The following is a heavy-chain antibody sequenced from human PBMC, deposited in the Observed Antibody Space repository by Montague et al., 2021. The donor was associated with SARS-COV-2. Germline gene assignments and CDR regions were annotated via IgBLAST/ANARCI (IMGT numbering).Heavy chain of an antibody. V-gene: IGHV3-30*04. J-gene: IGHJ4*02. CDR2: ISYDGKNQ. Sequence: SLRLSCAASGFPFSSYFMHWVRQAPGKAPEWVAVISYDGKNQHYADSVRGRFTISRDNSKNTLYLQMNSLRLEDTSIYYCAKERTQWLDSWGQGTLVTVSS. CDR1: GFPFSSYF. D-gene: IGHD6-19*01. CDR3: AKERTQWLDS.